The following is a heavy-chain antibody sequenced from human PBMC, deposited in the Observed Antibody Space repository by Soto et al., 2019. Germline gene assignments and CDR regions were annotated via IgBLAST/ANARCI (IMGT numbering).Heavy chain of an antibody. Sequence: GGSLRLSCAASGFTFSSYGMHWVRQAPGKGLEWVAVISYDGSNKYYADSVKGRFTISRDNSKNTLYLQMNSLRAEDTAVYYCAKVQSSSLDSPFDYWGQGTLVTVSS. D-gene: IGHD6-13*01. CDR2: ISYDGSNK. J-gene: IGHJ4*02. CDR3: AKVQSSSLDSPFDY. CDR1: GFTFSSYG. V-gene: IGHV3-30*18.